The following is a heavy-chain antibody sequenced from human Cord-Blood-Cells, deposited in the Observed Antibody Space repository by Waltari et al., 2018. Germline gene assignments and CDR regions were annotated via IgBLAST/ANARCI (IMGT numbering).Heavy chain of an antibody. CDR3: ARIRRSSSWYKDDAFDI. CDR1: GFSLSNARMG. Sequence: QVTLKESGPVLVKPTETLTLTCTVSGFSLSNARMGVSWIRQPPGKALEWLAHIFSNDEKSYSTSLKSRLTIPKDTSKSQVVLTMTNMDPVDTATYYCARIRRSSSWYKDDAFDIWGQGTMVTVSS. CDR2: IFSNDEK. V-gene: IGHV2-26*01. J-gene: IGHJ3*02. D-gene: IGHD6-13*01.